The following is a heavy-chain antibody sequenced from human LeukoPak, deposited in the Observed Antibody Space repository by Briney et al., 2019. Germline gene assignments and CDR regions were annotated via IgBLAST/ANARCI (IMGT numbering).Heavy chain of an antibody. D-gene: IGHD6-6*01. J-gene: IGHJ4*02. Sequence: SETLSLTCTVSGGSISSSSYYWGWIRQPPGKGLEWIGSIYYGGSTYYNPSLKSRVTISVDTSKNQFSLKLSSVTAADTAVYYCARGAARFDYWGQGTLVTVSS. V-gene: IGHV4-39*01. CDR3: ARGAARFDY. CDR2: IYYGGST. CDR1: GGSISSSSYY.